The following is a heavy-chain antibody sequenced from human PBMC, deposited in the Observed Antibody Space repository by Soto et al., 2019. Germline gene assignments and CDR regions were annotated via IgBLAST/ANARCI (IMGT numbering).Heavy chain of an antibody. V-gene: IGHV1-3*01. CDR2: INAGNGNT. Sequence: VQLVQSGAEVKEPGASVKVSCKASGYTFTSYTIHWVRQAPGQRLEWMGWINAGNGNTKYSQKFQGRVTITRDTSASTAYMELSSLISEDTAVFYCARGSDTAMGGYWGQGTLVTVSS. D-gene: IGHD5-18*01. CDR3: ARGSDTAMGGY. CDR1: GYTFTSYT. J-gene: IGHJ4*02.